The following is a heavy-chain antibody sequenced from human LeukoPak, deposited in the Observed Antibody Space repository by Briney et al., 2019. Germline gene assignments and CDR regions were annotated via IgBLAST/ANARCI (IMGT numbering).Heavy chain of an antibody. CDR2: IDRSGVST. V-gene: IGHV1-46*01. D-gene: IGHD5-24*01. Sequence: VSSVKVSCKASGNAFSNYFIHWVRQAPGQGPEWMGVIDRSGVSTSYAQKFQGRISVSSDMSTSTVYMELSSLTSEDTAVCFCATNSGARDSGNWGQGTLVTVSS. J-gene: IGHJ4*02. CDR1: GNAFSNYF. CDR3: ATNSGARDSGN.